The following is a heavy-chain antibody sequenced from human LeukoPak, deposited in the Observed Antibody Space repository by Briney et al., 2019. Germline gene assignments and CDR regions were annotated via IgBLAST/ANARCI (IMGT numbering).Heavy chain of an antibody. Sequence: GGSLRLSCSASGFSLSDYGMSWVRQAPGKGLEWVAVISYDGSNKYYADSVKGRFTISRDNSKNTLYLQMNSLRAEDTAVYYCAKDGYYYDSSGYYSYFQHWGQGTLVTVSS. D-gene: IGHD3-22*01. CDR2: ISYDGSNK. CDR1: GFSLSDYG. J-gene: IGHJ1*01. CDR3: AKDGYYYDSSGYYSYFQH. V-gene: IGHV3-30*18.